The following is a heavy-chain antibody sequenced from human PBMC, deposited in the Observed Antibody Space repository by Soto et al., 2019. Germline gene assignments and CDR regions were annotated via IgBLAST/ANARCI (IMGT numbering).Heavy chain of an antibody. CDR3: ARADDTAMVTGDAFDI. V-gene: IGHV3-30-3*01. CDR2: ISYDGSNK. CDR1: GFTFSSYA. D-gene: IGHD5-18*01. J-gene: IGHJ3*02. Sequence: QVQLVESGGGVVQPGRSLRLSCAASGFTFSSYAMHWVRQAPGKGLEWVAVISYDGSNKYYADSVKGRFTISRDNSKNALYLQMNSLRAEDTAVYYCARADDTAMVTGDAFDIWGQGTMVTVSS.